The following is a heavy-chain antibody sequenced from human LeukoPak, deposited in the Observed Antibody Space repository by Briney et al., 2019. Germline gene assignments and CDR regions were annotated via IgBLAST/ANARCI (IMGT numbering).Heavy chain of an antibody. J-gene: IGHJ1*01. CDR2: ISGSGGST. V-gene: IGHV3-23*01. CDR3: AKGPGSATRAEYFQH. Sequence: PGGSLRLSCAASGFTFSSYAMSWVRQAPGKGLEWVSAISGSGGSTYYADSVKGRFTISRDNSKNTLYLQMNSLRAEDTAVYYCAKGPGSATRAEYFQHWGQGTLVTVSS. CDR1: GFTFSSYA. D-gene: IGHD2-15*01.